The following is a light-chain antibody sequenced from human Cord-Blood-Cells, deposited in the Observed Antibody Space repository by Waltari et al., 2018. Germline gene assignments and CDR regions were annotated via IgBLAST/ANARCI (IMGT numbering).Light chain of an antibody. CDR3: QQYGSSFT. J-gene: IGKJ3*01. V-gene: IGKV2-28*01. CDR2: LGS. CDR1: QSLLHSNGYNY. Sequence: DIVMTQSPLSLPVTPGEPASISCRSSQSLLHSNGYNYLDWYLQKPGQSPQLLIYLGSNRASGVPDRFSGSGSGTDFTLTISRLEPEDFAVYYCQQYGSSFTFGPGTKVDIK.